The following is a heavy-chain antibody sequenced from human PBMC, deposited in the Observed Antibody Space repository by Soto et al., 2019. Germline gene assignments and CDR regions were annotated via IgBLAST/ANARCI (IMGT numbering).Heavy chain of an antibody. V-gene: IGHV4-59*08. CDR2: IRDDGST. CDR1: SGSISSNN. J-gene: IGHJ6*02. D-gene: IGHD2-15*01. CDR3: MTQGFVVLHGLVDV. Sequence: QVQLRESGPGLVKPSETLSLICSDSSGSISSNNWGWIRLPPGKGLERIGHIRDDGSTSYNPSLSSSVTVSLDTSKKEFFLKLTSVTAADTAVYYCMTQGFVVLHGLVDVWGQGTTVTVSS.